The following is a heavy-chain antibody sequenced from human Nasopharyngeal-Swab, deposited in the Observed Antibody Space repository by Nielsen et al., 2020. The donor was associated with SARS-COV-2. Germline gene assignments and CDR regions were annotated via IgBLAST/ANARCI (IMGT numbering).Heavy chain of an antibody. CDR3: ARDVRGPMGRGVIIPSFGDY. CDR1: GYTFTSYG. D-gene: IGHD3-10*01. Sequence: ASVKVSCKASGYTFTSYGISWVRQAPGQGLEWMGWISAYNGNTNYAQKLQGRVTMTTDTSTSTAYMELRSLRSDDTAVYYCARDVRGPMGRGVIIPSFGDYWGQGTLVTVSS. J-gene: IGHJ4*02. CDR2: ISAYNGNT. V-gene: IGHV1-18*01.